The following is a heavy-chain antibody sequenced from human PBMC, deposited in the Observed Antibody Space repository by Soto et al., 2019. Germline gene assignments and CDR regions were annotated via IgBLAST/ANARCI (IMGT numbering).Heavy chain of an antibody. Sequence: QVQLQESGPGLVKPSQTLSLTCTVSGGSISSGGYYWSWIRQHPGKGLEWIGYIYYSGSTYYNPSLKIRVTISVDTSKNQFSLKLSSVTAADMAVYYCAGGYNPGWFDPWGQGTLVTVSS. CDR2: IYYSGST. CDR1: GGSISSGGYY. V-gene: IGHV4-31*03. J-gene: IGHJ5*02. CDR3: AGGYNPGWFDP. D-gene: IGHD5-18*01.